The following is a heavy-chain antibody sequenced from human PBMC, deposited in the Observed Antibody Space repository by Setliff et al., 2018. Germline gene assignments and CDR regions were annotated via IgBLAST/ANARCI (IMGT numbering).Heavy chain of an antibody. V-gene: IGHV4-61*09. CDR3: VRMSGFLYMDV. D-gene: IGHD3-3*01. J-gene: IGHJ6*03. CDR2: VYVGGNT. Sequence: SETLSLTCNVSGVSIANTASYWSWIRQPAGKTLEWIGQVYVGGNTYYNPSLKSRVTISLDTSKNQFSLKLSSVTAADTAVYYCVRMSGFLYMDVWGKGTTVTVSS. CDR1: GVSIANTASY.